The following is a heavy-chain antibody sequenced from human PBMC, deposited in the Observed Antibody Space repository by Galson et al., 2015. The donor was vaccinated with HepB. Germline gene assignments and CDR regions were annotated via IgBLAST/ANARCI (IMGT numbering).Heavy chain of an antibody. Sequence: LRLSCAASGFMFDTYAMHWVRQAPGKGLEWVAIISYDESQKYYADSVKGRFTISGDNSKNTLFLQMKNLRADDTAVYYCAREERRGANYYLDSWGQGTLVTVSS. D-gene: IGHD4/OR15-4a*01. J-gene: IGHJ4*02. V-gene: IGHV3-30*14. CDR2: ISYDESQK. CDR3: AREERRGANYYLDS. CDR1: GFMFDTYA.